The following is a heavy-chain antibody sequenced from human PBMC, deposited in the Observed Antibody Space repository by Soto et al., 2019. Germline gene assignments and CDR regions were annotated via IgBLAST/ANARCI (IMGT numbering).Heavy chain of an antibody. J-gene: IGHJ4*02. CDR2: INAGYGNT. D-gene: IGHD1-1*01. V-gene: IGHV1-3*01. Sequence: GSVKVSCKACGYTFSRYAMHLVRQAPGQRLEWMGWINAGYGNTKSSQKFQDRVTISRDTSASTAYMELTSLRSEDTAVYYCARDNGDGTFDFWGQGTMVTVSS. CDR3: ARDNGDGTFDF. CDR1: GYTFSRYA.